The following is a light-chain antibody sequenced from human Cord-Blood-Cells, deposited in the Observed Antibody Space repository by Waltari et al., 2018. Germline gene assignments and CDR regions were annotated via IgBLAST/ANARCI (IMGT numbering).Light chain of an antibody. Sequence: DIQMTQSPSTLSASVGDRVTITCPASQSISSWLAWYQQKPGKAPKLLIYDASSLESGVPSRFGGSGSGTEFSLTISSLQPDDFASYYCQQYNSHWTFGHGTKVEIK. CDR2: DAS. CDR3: QQYNSHWT. CDR1: QSISSW. J-gene: IGKJ2*01. V-gene: IGKV1-5*01.